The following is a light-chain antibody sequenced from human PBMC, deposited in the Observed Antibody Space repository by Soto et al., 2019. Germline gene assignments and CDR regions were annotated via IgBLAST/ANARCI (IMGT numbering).Light chain of an antibody. CDR2: DAS. V-gene: IGKV3-11*01. Sequence: EIVLTQSPATLSLSPGERATLSCRASQSVSNSLVWYQQRPGQAPRLLIYDASNRATGIPARFSGSGSGSDFTLTISSREPEDFALYYCQQRYSWPPMYTFGQGTKLEIK. CDR3: QQRYSWPPMYT. J-gene: IGKJ2*01. CDR1: QSVSNS.